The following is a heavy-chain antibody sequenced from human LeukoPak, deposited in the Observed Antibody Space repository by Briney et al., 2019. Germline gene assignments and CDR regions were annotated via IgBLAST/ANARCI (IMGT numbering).Heavy chain of an antibody. CDR3: GRPTKFWLIQGDGVDV. D-gene: IGHD6-19*01. Sequence: GASLRLSCAASGFTFTTYAMTWVRQAPGKGLEWVSSICAGGAATFYSDSVKGRFTISRDNSMNTLYLQMSSLRADDTAVYYCGRPTKFWLIQGDGVDVWGQGPTVTVSS. V-gene: IGHV3-23*01. J-gene: IGHJ6*02. CDR1: GFTFTTYA. CDR2: ICAGGAAT.